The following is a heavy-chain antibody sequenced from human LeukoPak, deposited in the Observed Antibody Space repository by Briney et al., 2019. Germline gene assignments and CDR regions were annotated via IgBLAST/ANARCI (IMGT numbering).Heavy chain of an antibody. CDR3: ARSLEASATFSY. CDR1: GYTFTGYY. Sequence: ASVKVSCKASGYTFTGYYMHWVRQAPGQGLEWMGWINPNSGGTNYAQKFQGGVTMTRDTSISTAYMELSRLRSDDTAVYYCARSLEASATFSYWGQGTLVTVSS. J-gene: IGHJ4*02. D-gene: IGHD5-24*01. V-gene: IGHV1-2*02. CDR2: INPNSGGT.